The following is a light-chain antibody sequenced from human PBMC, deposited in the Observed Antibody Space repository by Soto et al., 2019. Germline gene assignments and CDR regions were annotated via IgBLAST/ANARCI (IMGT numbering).Light chain of an antibody. J-gene: IGLJ1*01. CDR1: SSDIGSYDH. V-gene: IGLV2-14*03. CDR2: AVS. CDR3: ISYTDRQSYL. Sequence: QNALAQPVSVSGSPGQSIATSCSGTSSDIGSYDHVAWYQQFPGKSPKLIIYAVSDRLSGVSDRFSGSKYGISASLTISGLQTEDEADYYCISYTDRQSYLFGTGTKVTVL.